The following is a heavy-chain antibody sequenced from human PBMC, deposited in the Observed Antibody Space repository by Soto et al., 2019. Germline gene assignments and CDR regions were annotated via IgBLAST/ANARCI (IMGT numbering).Heavy chain of an antibody. Sequence: PSETLSLTCTVAGGSSSSSSDCWSWIRQPPGKGLEWIGYIYYSGSTYYNPSLKSRVTISVDTSKNQFSLKLSSVTAADTAVYYCARYSSGWYYYWGQGTLVTVSS. D-gene: IGHD6-19*01. CDR2: IYYSGST. J-gene: IGHJ4*02. CDR3: ARYSSGWYYY. V-gene: IGHV4-61*01. CDR1: GGSSSSSSDC.